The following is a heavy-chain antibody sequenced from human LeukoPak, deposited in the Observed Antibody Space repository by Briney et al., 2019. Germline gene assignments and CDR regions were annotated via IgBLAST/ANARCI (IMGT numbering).Heavy chain of an antibody. J-gene: IGHJ4*02. CDR3: AREAMVRGVTLNDY. CDR2: IYYSGST. D-gene: IGHD3-10*01. V-gene: IGHV4-38-2*02. CDR1: GYSISSGYY. Sequence: SETLSLTCTVSGYSISSGYYWGWIRQPPGQGLEWIGSIYYSGSTYYNPSLRSRVTISVDTSKNQFSLKLSSVTAADTAVYYCAREAMVRGVTLNDYWGQGTLVTVSS.